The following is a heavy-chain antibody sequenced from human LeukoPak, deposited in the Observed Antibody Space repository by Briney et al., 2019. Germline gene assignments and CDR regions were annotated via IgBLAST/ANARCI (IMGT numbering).Heavy chain of an antibody. CDR2: ISSSSRYI. CDR1: GFTFSSYS. D-gene: IGHD3-10*01. Sequence: KPGGSLRLSCAASGFTFSSYSMNWVRQAPGKGLEWVSSISSSSRYIYYADSVKGRFTIPRDNAKNSLYLQMNSLRAEDTAVYYCACPMVRGVSDYYYGMDVRGQGTTVTVSS. J-gene: IGHJ6*02. CDR3: ACPMVRGVSDYYYGMDV. V-gene: IGHV3-21*01.